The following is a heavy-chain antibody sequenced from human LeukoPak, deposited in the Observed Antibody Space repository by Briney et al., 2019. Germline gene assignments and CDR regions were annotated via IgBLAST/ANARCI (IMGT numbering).Heavy chain of an antibody. V-gene: IGHV5-51*01. J-gene: IGHJ4*02. CDR3: ATYYGSGSYYTPLDY. D-gene: IGHD3-10*01. CDR1: GYSFTSYW. CDR2: IYPGDPDA. Sequence: GESLKISCKGSGYSFTSYWIGWVRQMPGKGLEWMGIIYPGDPDARYSPSFQGQVTISADKSISTAYLQWSSLKASDTAMYYCATYYGSGSYYTPLDYWGQGTLVTVSS.